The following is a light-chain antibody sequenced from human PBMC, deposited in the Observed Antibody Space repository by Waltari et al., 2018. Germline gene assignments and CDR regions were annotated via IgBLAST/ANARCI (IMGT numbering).Light chain of an antibody. Sequence: DIVVTQSLDSLAVSLGARATINCKSSQSVLSSSNNKNYLAWYQQKPGQPPKLLIYWASTRESGVPDRFSGSGSGTEFTLTISSLQAEDVALYYCKQYYSIPLSFGGGTKVEIK. CDR3: KQYYSIPLS. CDR1: QSVLSSSNNKNY. CDR2: WAS. V-gene: IGKV4-1*01. J-gene: IGKJ4*01.